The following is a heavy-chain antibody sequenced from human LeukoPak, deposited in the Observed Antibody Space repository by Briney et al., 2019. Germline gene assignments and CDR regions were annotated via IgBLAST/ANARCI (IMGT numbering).Heavy chain of an antibody. D-gene: IGHD3-10*01. CDR3: GRELDGSVDY. V-gene: IGHV3-7*01. J-gene: IGHJ4*02. CDR2: IQQDGIKK. CDR1: GFTFSTYW. Sequence: GSLRLSCAASGFTFSTYWMSWVRQAPGKGLEWVANIQQDGIKKYYVDSVEGRFTISRENAKNSLFLQMSSLRADDTAVYYCGRELDGSVDYWGQRTLVTVSS.